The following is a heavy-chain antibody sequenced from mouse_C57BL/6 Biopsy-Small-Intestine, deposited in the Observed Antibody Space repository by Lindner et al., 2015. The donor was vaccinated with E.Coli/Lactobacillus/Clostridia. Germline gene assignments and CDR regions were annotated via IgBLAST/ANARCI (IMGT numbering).Heavy chain of an antibody. CDR2: IYYSGTI. D-gene: IGHD1-1*01. CDR3: ARDSGSSGGLDY. Sequence: VQLQESGAELVKPSQTVFLTCTVTGISITTGNYRWSWIRQFPGNKLEWIGYIYYSGTITYNPSLTSRTTITRDTPKNQFFLEMNSLTAEDTATYYCARDSGSSGGLDYWGQGTTLTVSS. V-gene: IGHV3-5*01. J-gene: IGHJ2*01. CDR1: GISITTGNYR.